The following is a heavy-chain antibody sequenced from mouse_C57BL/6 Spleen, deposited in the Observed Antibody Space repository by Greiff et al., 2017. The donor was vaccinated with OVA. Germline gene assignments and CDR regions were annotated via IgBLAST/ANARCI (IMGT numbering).Heavy chain of an antibody. CDR2: INYDGSST. CDR3: ARADSYSNYYFDY. J-gene: IGHJ2*01. D-gene: IGHD2-5*01. Sequence: EVKLMESEGGLVQPGSSMKLSCTASGFTFSDYYMAWVRQVPEKGLEWVANINYDGSSTYYLDSLKSRFIISRDNAKNILYLQMSSLKSEDTATYYCARADSYSNYYFDYWGQGTTLTVSS. V-gene: IGHV5-16*01. CDR1: GFTFSDYY.